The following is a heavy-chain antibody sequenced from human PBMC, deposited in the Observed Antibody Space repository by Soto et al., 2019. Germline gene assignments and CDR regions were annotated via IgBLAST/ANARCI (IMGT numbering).Heavy chain of an antibody. CDR1: GGSFSGYS. CDR2: INHDGTT. J-gene: IGHJ4*02. CDR3: ARGESGWSKNLDF. D-gene: IGHD6-19*01. Sequence: QVQLQQWGAGLLKPSETLSLSCAVYGGSFSGYSWTWIRQPPGKGLEWIGEINHDGTTNYNPSLKSRVTISVDTSKNQFSLNLNSVTAADTAVYYAARGESGWSKNLDFWGQGTRVTVSS. V-gene: IGHV4-34*01.